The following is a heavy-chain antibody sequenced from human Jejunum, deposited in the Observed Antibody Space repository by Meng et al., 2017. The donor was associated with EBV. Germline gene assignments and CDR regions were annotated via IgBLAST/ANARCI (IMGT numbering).Heavy chain of an antibody. D-gene: IGHD6-13*01. CDR1: GYTLTNYA. Sequence: QVHLLESGDELKKPGASRKVSCKASGYTLTNYALHWVRQAPGQGLEWMGYISAGSGDTKNSQKFQGRVTFTRDTSASTVYMELSSLRSEDTAMYYCARGSSWNRGDYWGQGTLVTASS. J-gene: IGHJ4*02. CDR3: ARGSSWNRGDY. CDR2: ISAGSGDT. V-gene: IGHV1-3*01.